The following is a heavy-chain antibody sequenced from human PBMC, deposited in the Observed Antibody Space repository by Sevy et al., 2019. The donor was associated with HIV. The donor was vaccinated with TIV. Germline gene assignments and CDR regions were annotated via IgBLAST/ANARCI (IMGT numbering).Heavy chain of an antibody. D-gene: IGHD4-17*01. CDR1: GFTFRSYA. V-gene: IGHV3-23*01. CDR3: AKGDEPAADYADYVPNAFDI. CDR2: ISGPGALT. J-gene: IGHJ3*02. Sequence: GGSLRLSCAVSGFTFRSYAMSWVRQAPGKGLEWVSSISGPGALTYYAESVKGRFTISRDYSKNTLFLQMNSLRAEDTALYYCAKGDEPAADYADYVPNAFDIWGQGTMVTVSS.